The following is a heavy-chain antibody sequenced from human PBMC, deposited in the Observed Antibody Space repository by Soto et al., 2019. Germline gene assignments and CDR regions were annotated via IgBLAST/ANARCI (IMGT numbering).Heavy chain of an antibody. D-gene: IGHD2-8*01. CDR3: ARRRGRCSDGVCYSWWFDP. J-gene: IGHJ5*02. Sequence: PGESRKISCKGSVGTLSDQWIGWVRHTPDKGLEWIGFVFLGDSDARYSPAFQGQVAMSADRSGTYLQWSSLKASDTGIYYCARRRGRCSDGVCYSWWFDPWGQGTRVTVSS. CDR1: VGTLSDQW. V-gene: IGHV5-51*01. CDR2: VFLGDSDA.